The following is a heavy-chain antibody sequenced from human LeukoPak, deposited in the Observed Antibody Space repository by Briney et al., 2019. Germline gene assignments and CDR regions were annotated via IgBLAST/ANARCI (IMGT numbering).Heavy chain of an antibody. V-gene: IGHV3-7*01. Sequence: GGFLRLSRAASGFTFSSYWMSWVRRAPGKGLEWVANIKQDGSEKYYVDSVKGRFTISRDNAKSSLYLQMNSLRAEDTAVYYCARDLRFYDYWGQGTLVTVSS. J-gene: IGHJ4*02. CDR1: GFTFSSYW. CDR3: ARDLRFYDY. D-gene: IGHD3-3*01. CDR2: IKQDGSEK.